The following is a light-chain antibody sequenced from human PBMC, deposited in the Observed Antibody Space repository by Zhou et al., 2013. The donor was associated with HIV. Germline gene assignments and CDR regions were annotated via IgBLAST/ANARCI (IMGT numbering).Light chain of an antibody. J-gene: IGKJ2*01. CDR3: QQSYSIPYT. CDR1: QSIGSW. Sequence: DIQMTQSPSTLSASVGDRVTITCRASQSIGSWLAWYQQKPGKAPKLLIYKASSLESGVPSRFSGSGSGTGFTLTISSLQPEDFAAYHCQQSYSIPYTFGQGTKLEI. CDR2: KAS. V-gene: IGKV1-5*03.